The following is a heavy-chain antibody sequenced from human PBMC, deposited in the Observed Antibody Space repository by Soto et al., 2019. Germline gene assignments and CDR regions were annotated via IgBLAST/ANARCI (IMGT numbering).Heavy chain of an antibody. Sequence: PGESLKISCKGSGYSFTSYWISWVRQMPGKGLEWMGRIDPSDSYTNYSPSFQGHVTISADKSISTAYLQWSSLKASDTAMYYCARRVRIAAAGNYYYGMDVWGQGTTVTVSS. CDR3: ARRVRIAAAGNYYYGMDV. J-gene: IGHJ6*02. D-gene: IGHD6-13*01. V-gene: IGHV5-10-1*01. CDR1: GYSFTSYW. CDR2: IDPSDSYT.